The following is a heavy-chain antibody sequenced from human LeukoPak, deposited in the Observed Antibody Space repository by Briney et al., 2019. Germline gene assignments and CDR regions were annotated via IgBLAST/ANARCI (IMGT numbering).Heavy chain of an antibody. CDR2: INSDGSST. Sequence: GGSLRLSCAASGFTISSYWMHCVRRAPGKGLVWVSRINSDGSSTSYADSVKGRFTISRDNAKNTLYLQMNSLRAEDTAVYYCGRDLTSTTATYFDYWGQGTLVTVSS. D-gene: IGHD4-17*01. J-gene: IGHJ4*02. CDR3: GRDLTSTTATYFDY. V-gene: IGHV3-74*01. CDR1: GFTISSYW.